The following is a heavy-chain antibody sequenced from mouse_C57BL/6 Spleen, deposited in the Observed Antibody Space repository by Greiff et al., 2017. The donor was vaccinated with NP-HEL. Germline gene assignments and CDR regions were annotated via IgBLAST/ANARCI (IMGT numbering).Heavy chain of an antibody. CDR2: INPNNGGT. V-gene: IGHV1-18*01. J-gene: IGHJ2*01. CDR1: GYTFTDYN. D-gene: IGHD4-1*01. Sequence: EVQLQQSGPELVKPGASVKIPCKASGYTFTDYNMDWVKQSHGKSLEWIGDINPNNGGTIYNQKFKGKATLTVDKSSSTAYMELRSLTSEDTAVYYGAREGKLGFDYWGQGTTLTVSS. CDR3: AREGKLGFDY.